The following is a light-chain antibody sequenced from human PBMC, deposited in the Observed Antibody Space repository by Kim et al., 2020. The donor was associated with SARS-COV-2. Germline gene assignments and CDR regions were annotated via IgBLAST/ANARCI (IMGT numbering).Light chain of an antibody. CDR2: QDS. CDR1: KLGDKY. CDR3: QAWDSSTAGV. Sequence: SYELTQPPSVSVSPGQTASITCSGDKLGDKYACWYQQKPGQSPALVIYQDSKRPSGIPERFSGSNSGNTATLTISGTQAMDEADYYCQAWDSSTAGVFGG. V-gene: IGLV3-1*01. J-gene: IGLJ2*01.